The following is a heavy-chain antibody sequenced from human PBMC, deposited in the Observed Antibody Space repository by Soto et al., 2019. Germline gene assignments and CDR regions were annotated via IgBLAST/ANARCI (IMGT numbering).Heavy chain of an antibody. D-gene: IGHD1-26*01. J-gene: IGHJ5*02. Sequence: SATLSLTCTVSGGSISSGDYYWSWIRQPPGKGLEWIGYIYYSGSTYYNPSLKSRVTISVDTSKNQFSLKLSSVTAADTAVYYCARVGAAPGNWFDPWGQGTLVTVSS. CDR1: GGSISSGDYY. V-gene: IGHV4-30-4*01. CDR2: IYYSGST. CDR3: ARVGAAPGNWFDP.